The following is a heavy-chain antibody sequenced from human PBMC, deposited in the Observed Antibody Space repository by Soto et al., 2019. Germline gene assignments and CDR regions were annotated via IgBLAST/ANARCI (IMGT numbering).Heavy chain of an antibody. CDR1: GFTFSSYG. CDR2: IWYDGSNK. Sequence: PGGSLRLSCAASGFTFSSYGMHWVRQAPGKGLEWVAVIWYDGSNKYYADSVKGRFTISRDNSKNTLYLQMNSLRAEDTAVYYCARDSVEYSSSAHPVDYWGQGTLVTVSS. CDR3: ARDSVEYSSSAHPVDY. D-gene: IGHD6-6*01. V-gene: IGHV3-33*01. J-gene: IGHJ4*02.